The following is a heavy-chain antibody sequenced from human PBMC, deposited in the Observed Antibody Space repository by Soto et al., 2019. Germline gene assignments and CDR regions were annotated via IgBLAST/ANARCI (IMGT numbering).Heavy chain of an antibody. Sequence: GASVKGSCKASGYTFSGFYIHWVRQAPGQGLEWMGWINPNSGGTKSAEKVQGRGTLTRDTSISPAYMEIGSLKSDEKAGSYCASAPVTGTAGIECWG. D-gene: IGHD6-19*01. V-gene: IGHV1-2*02. CDR3: ASAPVTGTAGIEC. J-gene: IGHJ4*01. CDR1: GYTFSGFY. CDR2: INPNSGGT.